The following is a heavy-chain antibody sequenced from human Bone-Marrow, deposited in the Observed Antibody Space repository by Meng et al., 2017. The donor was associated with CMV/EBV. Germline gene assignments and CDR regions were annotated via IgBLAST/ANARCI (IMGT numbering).Heavy chain of an antibody. D-gene: IGHD3-22*01. CDR2: ISSSSSTI. CDR1: GFTFSSYS. V-gene: IGHV3-48*04. Sequence: GESLKISCAASGFTFSSYSMNWVRQAPGRGLEWVSYISSSSSTIYYADSVKGRFTISRDNAKNSLYLQMNSLRAEDTAVYYCARERRGYYDSSGYDDYYYYYGMDVWGQGTTVTVSS. J-gene: IGHJ6*02. CDR3: ARERRGYYDSSGYDDYYYYYGMDV.